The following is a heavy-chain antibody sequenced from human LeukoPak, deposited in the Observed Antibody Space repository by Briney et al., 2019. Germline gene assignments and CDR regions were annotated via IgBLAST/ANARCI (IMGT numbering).Heavy chain of an antibody. CDR2: INHSGST. CDR1: GGPFSGYY. Sequence: SETLSLTCAVYGGPFSGYYWSWIRQPPGKGLEWMGEINHSGSTNYNPSLKSRVTISVDTTKNQFSLKLSSVTAADTAVYYCARGRRVRDFDYWGQGTLVTVSS. J-gene: IGHJ4*02. CDR3: ARGRRVRDFDY. D-gene: IGHD1-1*01. V-gene: IGHV4-34*01.